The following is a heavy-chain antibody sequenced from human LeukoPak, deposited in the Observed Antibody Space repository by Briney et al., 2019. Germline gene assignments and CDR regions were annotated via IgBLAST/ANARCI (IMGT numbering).Heavy chain of an antibody. D-gene: IGHD1-14*01. V-gene: IGHV6-1*01. Sequence: QTLPLTCATSGPSLPSNTAASNSPTQSPSRGLEWVGRTYYRSKWYNDYAVSVKSRITINPDTSKNQFSLQLNSVTPEDTAVYYCARSHHSYYFDYWGQGALVTVSS. CDR3: ARSHHSYYFDY. J-gene: IGHJ4*02. CDR1: GPSLPSNTAA. CDR2: TYYRSKWYN.